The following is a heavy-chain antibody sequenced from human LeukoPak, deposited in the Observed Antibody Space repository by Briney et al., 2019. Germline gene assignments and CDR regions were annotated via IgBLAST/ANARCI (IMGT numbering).Heavy chain of an antibody. CDR1: GFTFSSYG. V-gene: IGHV3-30*02. CDR3: ARGDTSGYYYRFFDY. D-gene: IGHD3-22*01. J-gene: IGHJ4*02. CDR2: IRYDGSNK. Sequence: GGSLRLSCAASGFTFSSYGMHWVRQAPGKGLEWVAFIRYDGSNKYYADSVKGRFTISRDNSKNTLYLQMNSLRVEDTAVYYCARGDTSGYYYRFFDYWGQGTLVTVSS.